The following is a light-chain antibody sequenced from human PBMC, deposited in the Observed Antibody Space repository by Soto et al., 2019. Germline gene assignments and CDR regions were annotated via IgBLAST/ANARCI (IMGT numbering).Light chain of an antibody. V-gene: IGKV3-15*01. J-gene: IGKJ3*01. CDR1: QSVSSN. CDR3: QQYNNCPPIT. Sequence: EIVMTQSPATLSVSPGERATLSCRASQSVSSNLAWYQQKPGQAPRLLIYGASTSATGIPARFSGSGSGTEFTLTISSLQSEDFAVYYCQQYNNCPPITFGPGTKVDIK. CDR2: GAS.